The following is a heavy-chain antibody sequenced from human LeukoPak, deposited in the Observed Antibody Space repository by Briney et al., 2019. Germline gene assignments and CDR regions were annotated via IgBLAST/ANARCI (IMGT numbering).Heavy chain of an antibody. CDR1: EFTFSTYC. V-gene: IGHV3-74*01. Sequence: GGSLRLSCEASEFTFSTYCMHWVRQAPGKGLVWVSRINSDGTNTDYADSVKGRFTISRDNAKNTLYMQMNSLRVDDTAVYYCVREASGVSSCAFDDWGQGTMVTVSS. J-gene: IGHJ3*01. CDR2: INSDGTNT. D-gene: IGHD1-26*01. CDR3: VREASGVSSCAFDD.